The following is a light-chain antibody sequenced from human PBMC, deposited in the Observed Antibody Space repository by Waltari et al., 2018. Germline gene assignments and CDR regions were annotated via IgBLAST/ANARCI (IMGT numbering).Light chain of an antibody. Sequence: EIVLTQSPGTLSLSPRERATLSCRASQSFTRYLAWYQHTPGQAPRLLIYDASTRAAGIADRFSGSGFGTDFTLTISRLEPEDSAVYYCQHYVRLPVTFGQGTKVEIK. CDR1: QSFTRY. CDR2: DAS. CDR3: QHYVRLPVT. J-gene: IGKJ1*01. V-gene: IGKV3-20*01.